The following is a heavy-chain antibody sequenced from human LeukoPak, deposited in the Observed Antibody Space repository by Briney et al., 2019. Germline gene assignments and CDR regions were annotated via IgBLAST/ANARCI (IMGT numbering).Heavy chain of an antibody. V-gene: IGHV1-69*04. J-gene: IGHJ4*02. CDR2: IIPILGIA. D-gene: IGHD4-11*01. Sequence: ASVKVSCKASGGTFSSYAISWVRQAPGQGLEWMGRIIPILGIANYAQKFQGRVTITADKSTSTAYMELSSLRSEDTAVYYCARDHRDYLIDYWGQGTLVTVSS. CDR1: GGTFSSYA. CDR3: ARDHRDYLIDY.